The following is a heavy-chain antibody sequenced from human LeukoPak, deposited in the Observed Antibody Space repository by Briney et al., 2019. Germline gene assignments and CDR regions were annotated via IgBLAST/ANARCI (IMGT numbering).Heavy chain of an antibody. CDR1: GGSISSYY. CDR2: IFYTGST. J-gene: IGHJ3*02. Sequence: SETLSLTCTVSGGSISSYYWSWIRQPPGKGLEWIGYIFYTGSTNYNPSLNSRVTISVDTSKSQFSLKLSSVTAADTAVYYCARVREGSTTVRGVTFYAFDMWGQGTMVTVSS. CDR3: ARVREGSTTVRGVTFYAFDM. V-gene: IGHV4-59*01. D-gene: IGHD3-10*01.